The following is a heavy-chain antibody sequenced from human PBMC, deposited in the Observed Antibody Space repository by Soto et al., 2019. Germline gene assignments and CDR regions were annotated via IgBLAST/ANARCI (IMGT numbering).Heavy chain of an antibody. J-gene: IGHJ6*02. CDR2: FNPSDSYT. D-gene: IGHD1-26*01. CDR1: GYSFANYW. V-gene: IGHV5-10-1*01. Sequence: PGESRKISCQGSGYSFANYWISWVRQLPGKGLEWMGRFNPSDSYTDYNPSFQGHVTISADKSISTAYVQWSSLKASDTAMYFCARNPYMGGLDVCGQGTDVTISS. CDR3: ARNPYMGGLDV.